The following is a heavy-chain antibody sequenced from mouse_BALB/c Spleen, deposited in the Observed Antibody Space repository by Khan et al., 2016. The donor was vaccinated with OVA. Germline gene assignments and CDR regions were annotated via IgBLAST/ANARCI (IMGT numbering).Heavy chain of an antibody. CDR3: ARGGYSVFAY. J-gene: IGHJ3*01. CDR2: IFPGSGTP. D-gene: IGHD2-14*01. Sequence: QVQLQQSGPELVKPGASLKVSCKASGYKFTDYIIGWVKQSTRQGLEWIGDIFPGSGTPYYNKKFKDKATLTADKSSNTAYMQLSSLTSEDSAVYFCARGGYSVFAYWGQGTLVTVSA. V-gene: IGHV1-77*01. CDR1: GYKFTDYI.